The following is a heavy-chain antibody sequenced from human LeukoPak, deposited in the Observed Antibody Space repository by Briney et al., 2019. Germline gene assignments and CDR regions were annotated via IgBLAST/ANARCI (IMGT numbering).Heavy chain of an antibody. CDR2: ITGSGGNT. CDR3: AKLIPAVDCSRTSCYGFDY. V-gene: IGHV3-23*01. J-gene: IGHJ4*02. D-gene: IGHD2-2*01. Sequence: GSLRLSCAASGFTFSSYAMSWVRQAPGKGLEWVSAITGSGGNTYYTDSVRGRFTISRDNSKNTLYLQMSSLRAEDTALYYCAKLIPAVDCSRTSCYGFDYWGQGTLVTVSS. CDR1: GFTFSSYA.